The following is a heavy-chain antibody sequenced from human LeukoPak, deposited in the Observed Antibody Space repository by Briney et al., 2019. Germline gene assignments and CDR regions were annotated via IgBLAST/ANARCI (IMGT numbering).Heavy chain of an antibody. CDR2: IYWDDDK. CDR1: GFSLNTSGVG. V-gene: IGHV2-5*02. D-gene: IGHD4-17*01. J-gene: IGHJ2*01. CDR3: AHSDYVSLFDL. Sequence: KESGPTLVKPTQTLTLTCTFSGFSLNTSGVGVGWIRQPPGKALEWLALIYWDDDKRYSPSLKSRVTITKDTSKNQVVLRMTNMDPVDTATYYCAHSDYVSLFDLWGRGTLVTVSS.